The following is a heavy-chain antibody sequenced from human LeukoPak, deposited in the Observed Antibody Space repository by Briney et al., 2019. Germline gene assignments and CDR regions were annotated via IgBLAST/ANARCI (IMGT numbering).Heavy chain of an antibody. CDR1: GFTFSSYW. V-gene: IGHV3-74*01. Sequence: GGSLRLSCEASGFTFSSYWMQWVRQAPGKGLVWLSRIKGDGSGTNYADSVKGRFIISRDNAKNTLSLQMNSLRAEDTAVYYCVRPYDSSGYQWNDAFDIWGQGTMVTVSP. J-gene: IGHJ3*02. CDR3: VRPYDSSGYQWNDAFDI. CDR2: IKGDGSGT. D-gene: IGHD3-22*01.